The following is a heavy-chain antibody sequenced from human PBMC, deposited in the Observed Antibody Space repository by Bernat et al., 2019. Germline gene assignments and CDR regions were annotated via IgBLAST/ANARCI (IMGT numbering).Heavy chain of an antibody. Sequence: EVQLLESGGGLVQPGGSLRLSCTASGFTFSDYWMSCVRQAPGKGLEWVANINEDGSKKSHVDSVKGRFTISRDNAKNSVYLQSNSLRAEDPALYYCAKYRAVGSLEDHWGQGSLVNVSS. CDR2: INEDGSKK. J-gene: IGHJ4*02. D-gene: IGHD6-19*01. CDR3: AKYRAVGSLEDH. CDR1: GFTFSDYW. V-gene: IGHV3-7*03.